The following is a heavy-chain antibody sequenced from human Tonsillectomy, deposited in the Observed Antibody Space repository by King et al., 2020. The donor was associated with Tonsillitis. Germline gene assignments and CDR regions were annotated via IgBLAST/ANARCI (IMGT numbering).Heavy chain of an antibody. J-gene: IGHJ3*02. CDR1: GGSIGNFY. D-gene: IGHD2-2*02. CDR3: ARIPVYCTSSSCYTHAFDI. CDR2: VYYSGTT. V-gene: IGHV4-59*01. Sequence: PLQESGPGLVRPSETLSLTCTVSGGSIGNFYWGWVRQPPGKGLEWIGYVYYSGTTNYNPSLKSRVTISVDTSKNQFSLKVFSVTAADTAVYYCARIPVYCTSSSCYTHAFDIWGQGTMVTVSS.